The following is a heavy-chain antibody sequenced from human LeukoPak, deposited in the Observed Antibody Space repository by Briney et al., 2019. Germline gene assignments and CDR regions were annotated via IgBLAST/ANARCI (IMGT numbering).Heavy chain of an antibody. CDR1: GYTFTSYG. Sequence: ASVTVSCKASGYTFTSYGISWVRQPPGQGLEWVGLICAYNGNKNFAQKLQGRVTMTTETSTSTAYMELRPLRSDDTAVYYCARAIPSPTKHKTIVVVPAVKSYYYYGMDVWGQGNTCTVSS. J-gene: IGHJ6*02. D-gene: IGHD2-2*01. V-gene: IGHV1-18*01. CDR3: ARAIPSPTKHKTIVVVPAVKSYYYYGMDV. CDR2: ICAYNGNK.